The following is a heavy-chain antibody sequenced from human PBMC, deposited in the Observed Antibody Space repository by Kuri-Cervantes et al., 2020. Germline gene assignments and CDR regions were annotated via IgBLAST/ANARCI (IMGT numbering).Heavy chain of an antibody. CDR3: AKQGAHTFKYYYYGMDV. CDR1: GFTFSSYW. Sequence: GESLKISCAASGFTFSSYWITWVRQAPGKGLEWVANIKQDGSEKYYVDSVKGRFTVSRDNAKNSLYLQMDSLRAEDTAVYYCAKQGAHTFKYYYYGMDVWGQGTTVTVSS. D-gene: IGHD2/OR15-2a*01. J-gene: IGHJ6*02. V-gene: IGHV3-7*03. CDR2: IKQDGSEK.